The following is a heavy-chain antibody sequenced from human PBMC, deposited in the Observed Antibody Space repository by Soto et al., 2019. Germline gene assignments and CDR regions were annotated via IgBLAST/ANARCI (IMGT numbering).Heavy chain of an antibody. CDR1: GFTFDDYA. D-gene: IGHD6-19*01. CDR3: AKAESSGWYYRLDY. V-gene: IGHV3-9*01. CDR2: LSWNSGTI. Sequence: EVQLVESGGGLVQPGKSLRLSCAASGFTFDDYAMHWVRQAPGKGLEWVSGLSWNSGTIDYADSVKGRFTISRDNAKNSLHLQMNSLKPEDTALYYCAKAESSGWYYRLDYWGEGTLVTVSS. J-gene: IGHJ4*02.